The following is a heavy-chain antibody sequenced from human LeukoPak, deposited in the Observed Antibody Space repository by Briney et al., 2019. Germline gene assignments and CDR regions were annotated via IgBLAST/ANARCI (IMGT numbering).Heavy chain of an antibody. CDR3: ARINSAAAELYYYYYYGMDV. J-gene: IGHJ6*02. V-gene: IGHV5-51*01. D-gene: IGHD6-13*01. CDR1: GYSFTSYW. Sequence: GESLKIPCKGSGYSFTSYWIGWVRQMPGKGLEWMGIIYPGDSDTRYSPSFQGQVTISADKSISTAYLQWSSLKASDTAMYYCARINSAAAELYYYYYYGMDVWGQGTTVTVSS. CDR2: IYPGDSDT.